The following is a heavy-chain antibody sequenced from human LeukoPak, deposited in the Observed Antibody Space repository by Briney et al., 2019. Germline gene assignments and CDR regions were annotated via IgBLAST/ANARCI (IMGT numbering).Heavy chain of an antibody. J-gene: IGHJ6*02. CDR2: IYYSGST. CDR1: GGSISSYY. CDR3: ARDRVVEDYGMDV. V-gene: IGHV4-59*01. Sequence: PSETLSLTCTVSGGSISSYYWSWIRQPPGKGLEWIGYIYYSGSTNYNPSLKSRVTISVDTSKNQFSLKLSSVTAADTAVYYCARDRVVEDYGMDVWGQGTTVTVSS. D-gene: IGHD2-15*01.